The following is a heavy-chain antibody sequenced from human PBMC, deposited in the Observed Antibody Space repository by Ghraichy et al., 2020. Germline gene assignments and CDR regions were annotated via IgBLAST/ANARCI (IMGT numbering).Heavy chain of an antibody. D-gene: IGHD3-22*01. J-gene: IGHJ4*02. CDR2: INHSGST. CDR3: ACEGYYDSSGYHGIY. V-gene: IGHV4-34*01. Sequence: SETLSLTCAVYGGSFSGYYWSWIRQPPGKGLEWIGEINHSGSTNYNPSLKSRVTISVDTSKNQFSLKLSSVTAADTAVYYCACEGYYDSSGYHGIYWGQGTLVTVSS. CDR1: GGSFSGYY.